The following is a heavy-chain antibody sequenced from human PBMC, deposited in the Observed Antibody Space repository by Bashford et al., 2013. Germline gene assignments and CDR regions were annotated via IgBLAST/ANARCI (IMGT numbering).Heavy chain of an antibody. D-gene: IGHD3-16*01. V-gene: IGHV4-61*01. CDR1: GGSVSSGSYY. Sequence: SSETLSLTCTVSGGSVSSGSYYWSWIRQPPGKGLEWIGYIYYSGSTNYNPSLKSRVTISVDTSKNQFSLKLSSVTAADTAVYYCAIGKGGLRGGQGTLVTVSS. CDR3: AIGKGGLR. CDR2: IYYSGST. J-gene: IGHJ4*02.